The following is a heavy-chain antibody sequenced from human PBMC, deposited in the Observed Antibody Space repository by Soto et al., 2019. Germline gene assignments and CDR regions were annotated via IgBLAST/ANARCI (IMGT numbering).Heavy chain of an antibody. J-gene: IGHJ6*02. Sequence: QVQLVESGGGVVQPGRSLRLSCAASGFTFSSYGMHWVRQAPGKGLEWVAVIWYDGSNKYYADSVKGRFTISRDNSKNTLYLQMNSLRAEDTAVYYCARVPGITGTTTAHYGMDVWGQGTTVTVSS. CDR1: GFTFSSYG. V-gene: IGHV3-33*01. D-gene: IGHD1-7*01. CDR2: IWYDGSNK. CDR3: ARVPGITGTTTAHYGMDV.